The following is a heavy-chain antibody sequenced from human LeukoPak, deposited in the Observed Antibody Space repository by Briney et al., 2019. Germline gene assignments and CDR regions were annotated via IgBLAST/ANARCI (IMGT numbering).Heavy chain of an antibody. D-gene: IGHD3-10*01. J-gene: IGHJ4*02. CDR3: ARERITLDY. V-gene: IGHV4-61*02. Sequence: SDTLSLISTVFGGSFSSSSYYWCWIQQPAGKGLEWIGRIYTSGSTNYTPSLKRRVTISVDTSKNQFSLKLSSVTAADTAVYYCARERITLDYWGQGTLVTVSS. CDR1: GGSFSSSSYY. CDR2: IYTSGST.